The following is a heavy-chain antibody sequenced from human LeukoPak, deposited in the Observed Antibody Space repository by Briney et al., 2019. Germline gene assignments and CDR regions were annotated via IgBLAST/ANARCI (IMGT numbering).Heavy chain of an antibody. Sequence: GGSLRLSCAASGFTFSDNYMSWIRQASGKGLEWVSYISPSGDTIYYADSMKGRFTISRDNAKNSLYLQMNSLRAEDTAVYYCARDGRTGGFWGQGTLVTVSS. CDR2: ISPSGDTI. CDR3: ARDGRTGGF. D-gene: IGHD1-26*01. CDR1: GFTFSDNY. J-gene: IGHJ4*02. V-gene: IGHV3-11*01.